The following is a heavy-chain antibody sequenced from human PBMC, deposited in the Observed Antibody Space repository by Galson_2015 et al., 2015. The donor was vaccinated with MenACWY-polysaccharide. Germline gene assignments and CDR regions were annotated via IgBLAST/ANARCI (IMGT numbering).Heavy chain of an antibody. CDR3: AKNLAAAGTYYYGMDV. J-gene: IGHJ6*02. V-gene: IGHV3-23*01. Sequence: SLRLSCAASGFSFSNYAMIWVRQAPGEGLEWVSGIGATGGDTYFADSVKGRFTISRDNSKNTLYLQMNSLRAEDTAVYFCAKNLAAAGTYYYGMDVWGQGTTVTVSS. CDR2: IGATGGDT. CDR1: GFSFSNYA. D-gene: IGHD6-13*01.